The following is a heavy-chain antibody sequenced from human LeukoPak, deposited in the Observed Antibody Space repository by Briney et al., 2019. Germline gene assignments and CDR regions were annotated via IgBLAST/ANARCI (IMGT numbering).Heavy chain of an antibody. CDR3: ARDSAVMAYYYYGMDV. Sequence: SETLSLTCTVSGRSISSSAYYWGWIRQPPGKGLEWIGSIYYSGTTYYNPSLKSRVTISVDMSKNHFSLKLSSVTAADTAVYYCARDSAVMAYYYYGMDVWGQGTTVTVSS. CDR1: GRSISSSAYY. CDR2: IYYSGTT. J-gene: IGHJ6*02. D-gene: IGHD3-16*01. V-gene: IGHV4-39*07.